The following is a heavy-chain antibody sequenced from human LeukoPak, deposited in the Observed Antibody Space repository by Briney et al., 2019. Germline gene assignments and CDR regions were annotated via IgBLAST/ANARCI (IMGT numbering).Heavy chain of an antibody. J-gene: IGHJ3*02. CDR2: ISAYNGNT. CDR1: GYTFTSYG. D-gene: IGHD4-17*01. Sequence: ASVKVSCKASGYTFTSYGISWVRQAPGQGLEWMGWISAYNGNTNYAQKLQGRVTMSTDTSTSTAYMELRSLRSDDTAVYYCARGFYGDYGGAAFDIWGQGTMVTVSS. CDR3: ARGFYGDYGGAAFDI. V-gene: IGHV1-18*01.